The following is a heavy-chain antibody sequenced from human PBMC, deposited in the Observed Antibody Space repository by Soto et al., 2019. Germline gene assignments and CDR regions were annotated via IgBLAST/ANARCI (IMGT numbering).Heavy chain of an antibody. CDR2: LDQNGNT. D-gene: IGHD2-8*02. CDR1: GIDFTGYW. J-gene: IGHJ4*02. V-gene: IGHV3-74*01. Sequence: GGSLRLSCAVSGIDFTGYWLQWVRQAPGKGLVWLVNLDQNGNTKYADFVKGRFTASRDDAKKMLYLQMNSLRAEDTAVYHCARVKGGTGGKGDPLGYWGQGTLVTVSS. CDR3: ARVKGGTGGKGDPLGY.